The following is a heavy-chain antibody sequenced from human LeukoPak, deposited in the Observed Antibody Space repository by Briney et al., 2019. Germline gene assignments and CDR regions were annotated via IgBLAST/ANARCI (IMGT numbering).Heavy chain of an antibody. J-gene: IGHJ4*02. D-gene: IGHD4-17*01. Sequence: SETLSLTCTVSGGSIRRYYWSWIRQPPGQGLEWIGYIYYSGSTNYNPSLKSRVSISVDTSKNQFSLKLSSVTAADTAVYYCARTGSTVTMLYPFDHWGQGTLVTVSS. V-gene: IGHV4-59*01. CDR1: GGSIRRYY. CDR2: IYYSGST. CDR3: ARTGSTVTMLYPFDH.